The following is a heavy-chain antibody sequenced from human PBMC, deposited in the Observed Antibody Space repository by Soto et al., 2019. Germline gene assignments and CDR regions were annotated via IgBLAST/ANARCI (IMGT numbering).Heavy chain of an antibody. Sequence: EVQLVESGGGLVQPGGSLKLSCAASGFTFSGSAMHWVRQASGKGLEWVGRIRSKANSYATAYAASVKGRFTISRDDSKNTAYLQMNSLKTEDTAVYYCTTTGDDYFWGSYYWFDPWGQGTLVTVSS. V-gene: IGHV3-73*02. CDR1: GFTFSGSA. J-gene: IGHJ5*02. D-gene: IGHD3-16*01. CDR2: IRSKANSYAT. CDR3: TTTGDDYFWGSYYWFDP.